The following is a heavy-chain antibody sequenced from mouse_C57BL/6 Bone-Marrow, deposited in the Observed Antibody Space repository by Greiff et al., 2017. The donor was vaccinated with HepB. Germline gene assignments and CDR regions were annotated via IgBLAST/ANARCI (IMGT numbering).Heavy chain of an antibody. J-gene: IGHJ2*01. CDR3: ARDYYGSSYYY. V-gene: IGHV1-80*01. Sequence: QVQLQQSGAELVKPGASVKISCKASGYAFSSYWMNWVKQRPGKGLEWIGQIYPGDGDTNYNGKFKGKATLTADKSSSTAYMQLSSLTSGDSAVYFCARDYYGSSYYYWGQGTTLTVSS. D-gene: IGHD1-1*01. CDR1: GYAFSSYW. CDR2: IYPGDGDT.